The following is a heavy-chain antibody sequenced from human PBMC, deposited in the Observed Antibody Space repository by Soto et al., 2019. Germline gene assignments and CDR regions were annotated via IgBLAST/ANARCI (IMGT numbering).Heavy chain of an antibody. CDR1: GFTFSNYA. V-gene: IGHV3-30*04. J-gene: IGHJ4*02. Sequence: QLHLVESGGGVVQPGRSLRLSCAASGFTFSNYAMHWVRQAPGKGLEWMAITSDEERRRYYADSVRGRFTISRDNSKNTLYLEMNSLRDEDTSLFYCARGSGSGSFLIDYWGQGNLVTVSS. D-gene: IGHD3-10*01. CDR3: ARGSGSGSFLIDY. CDR2: TSDEERRR.